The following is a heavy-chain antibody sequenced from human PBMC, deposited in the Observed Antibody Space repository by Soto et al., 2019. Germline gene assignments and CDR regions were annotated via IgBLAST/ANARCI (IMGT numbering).Heavy chain of an antibody. D-gene: IGHD4-17*01. J-gene: IGHJ3*02. V-gene: IGHV1-18*01. CDR2: ISAYNGNT. Sequence: ASVKVSCKASGYTFTSYGISWVRQAPGQGLEWMGWISAYNGNTNYAQKLQGRVTMTTDTSTSTAYMELRSLRSDDTAVYYCASEYMTTVPLSAFEIWGQGTMVTVSS. CDR1: GYTFTSYG. CDR3: ASEYMTTVPLSAFEI.